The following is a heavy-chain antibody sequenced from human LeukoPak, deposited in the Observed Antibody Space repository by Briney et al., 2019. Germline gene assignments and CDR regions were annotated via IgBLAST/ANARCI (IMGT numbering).Heavy chain of an antibody. CDR2: IYSGGST. V-gene: IGHV3-66*01. CDR3: ASKRITMVRGVIGPLNGWPTYYYYGMDV. CDR1: GFTVSSNY. Sequence: GGSLRLSCAASGFTVSSNYMSWVRQAPGKGLEWVSVIYSGGSTYYADSVKGRFTISRDNSKNTLYLQMNSLRAEDTAVYYCASKRITMVRGVIGPLNGWPTYYYYGMDVWGQGTTVTVSS. J-gene: IGHJ6*02. D-gene: IGHD3-10*01.